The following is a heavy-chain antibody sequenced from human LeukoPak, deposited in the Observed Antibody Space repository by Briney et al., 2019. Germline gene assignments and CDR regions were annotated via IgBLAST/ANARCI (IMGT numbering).Heavy chain of an antibody. Sequence: GGSLRLSCAASGFTFSSYGMHWVRQAPGKGLEWVAVISYDGSNKYYADSVKGRFTISRDNSKNTLYLQMNSLRAEDTAVYYCAKGTAMAASFDYWGRGTLVTVSS. D-gene: IGHD5-18*01. CDR3: AKGTAMAASFDY. CDR1: GFTFSSYG. V-gene: IGHV3-30*18. CDR2: ISYDGSNK. J-gene: IGHJ4*02.